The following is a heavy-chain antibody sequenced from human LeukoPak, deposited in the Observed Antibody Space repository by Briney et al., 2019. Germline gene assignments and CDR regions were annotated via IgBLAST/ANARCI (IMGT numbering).Heavy chain of an antibody. CDR2: INHYGSEK. J-gene: IGHJ4*02. V-gene: IGHV3-7*03. CDR1: GFTFSSYW. Sequence: GGSLRLSCTASGFTFSSYWMSWIGLAPGKGLELVATINHYGSEKYYLESVKGRFTISRDNAKHSLYLQIDSLRAEDTALYYCARGFRNGPFDCWGQGTLVTVSS. CDR3: ARGFRNGPFDC. D-gene: IGHD2-8*01.